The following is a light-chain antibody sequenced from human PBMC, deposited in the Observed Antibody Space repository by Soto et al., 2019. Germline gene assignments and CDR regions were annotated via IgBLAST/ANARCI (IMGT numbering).Light chain of an antibody. CDR1: SSDVGGYNR. V-gene: IGLV2-18*02. CDR3: TSYATGSAYV. J-gene: IGLJ1*01. CDR2: DVS. Sequence: QSVLTQPPSVSGSPGQSVTISCTGTSSDVGGYNRVSWYQQPPGKAPKLLIYDVSNRPSGGSTRFSGSKSGNTASLTISGLQAEDEADYYCTSYATGSAYVFGPGTKVIVL.